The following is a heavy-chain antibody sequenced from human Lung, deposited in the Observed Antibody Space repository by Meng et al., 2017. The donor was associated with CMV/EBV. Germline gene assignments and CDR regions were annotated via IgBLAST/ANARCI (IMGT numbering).Heavy chain of an antibody. J-gene: IGHJ4*01. D-gene: IGHD6-19*01. CDR1: GYTFSGFY. CDR3: AKSSDNGWSS. V-gene: IGHV1-2*06. CDR2: VNPVSDDT. Sequence: QVDLVQSGAEVKRPGASVKISCQASGYTFSGFYMNWARQAPGHGLEWLGRVNPVSDDTHYAQKFVGRLTVTRGATINTAFMELTSLRPDDTAVYYCAKSSDNGWSSWGPGTLVTVSS.